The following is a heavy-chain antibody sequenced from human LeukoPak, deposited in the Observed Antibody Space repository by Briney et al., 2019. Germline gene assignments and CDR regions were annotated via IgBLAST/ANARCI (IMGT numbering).Heavy chain of an antibody. J-gene: IGHJ4*02. CDR3: ARDQYYYGSGSYPYFDY. Sequence: ASVKVSCKASGYTFTSYGISWVRQAPGQGLEWMGWISAYNGNTNYAQKPQGRVTMTTDTSTGTAYMELRSLRSDDTAVYYCARDQYYYGSGSYPYFDYWGQGTLVTVSS. CDR1: GYTFTSYG. CDR2: ISAYNGNT. D-gene: IGHD3-10*01. V-gene: IGHV1-18*01.